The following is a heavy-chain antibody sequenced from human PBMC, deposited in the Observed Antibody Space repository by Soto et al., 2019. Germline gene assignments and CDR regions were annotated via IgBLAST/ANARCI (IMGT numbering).Heavy chain of an antibody. CDR3: ARGVFGAAAGTPDFDY. Sequence: SETLSLTCTVSGGSISSYYWSWIRQPPGKGLEWIGYIYYSGSTNYNPSLKSRVTISVDTSKNQFSLKLSSVTAADTAVYYCARGVFGAAAGTPDFDYRGQGTLVTVSS. CDR2: IYYSGST. J-gene: IGHJ4*02. V-gene: IGHV4-59*01. CDR1: GGSISSYY. D-gene: IGHD6-13*01.